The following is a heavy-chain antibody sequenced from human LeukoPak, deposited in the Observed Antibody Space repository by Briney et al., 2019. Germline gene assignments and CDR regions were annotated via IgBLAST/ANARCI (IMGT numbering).Heavy chain of an antibody. D-gene: IGHD1-26*01. Sequence: KTRGSLRLSCAASVFTFSGYSMSWVRQGPRKGLEWVSSMSSGITYIYYADSARSPFTISTDNATNSLYLRINILRADDTAVYNCARAWPMGASRVFLVQWGQGPLVSVSS. V-gene: IGHV3-21*01. CDR3: ARAWPMGASRVFLVQ. CDR2: MSSGITYI. J-gene: IGHJ4*02. CDR1: VFTFSGYS.